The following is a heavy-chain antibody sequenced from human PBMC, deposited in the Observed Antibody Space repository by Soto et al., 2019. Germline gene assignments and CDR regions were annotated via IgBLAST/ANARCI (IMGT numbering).Heavy chain of an antibody. D-gene: IGHD3-3*01. Sequence: GGSLRLSCAASGFTFSSYWMHWVRQAPGKGLVWVSRINSDGSSTSYADSVKGRFTISRDNAKNTLYLQMNSLRAEDTAVYYCARLYDFWSGYPDYWGQGTLVTVSS. CDR2: INSDGSST. CDR3: ARLYDFWSGYPDY. V-gene: IGHV3-74*01. CDR1: GFTFSSYW. J-gene: IGHJ4*02.